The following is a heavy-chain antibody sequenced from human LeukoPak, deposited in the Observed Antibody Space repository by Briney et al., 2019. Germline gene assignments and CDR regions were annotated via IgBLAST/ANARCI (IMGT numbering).Heavy chain of an antibody. CDR2: ISGSGDDT. Sequence: GGSLRLSCAASGFTFSSYAMGWVRQAPGKGLEWVSAISGSGDDTYYTDSVKGRFTISRDNSKNTLYLQMNSLRAEDTALYYCAKEHDSSGSPYYFDYWGQGTLVTVSS. V-gene: IGHV3-23*01. CDR3: AKEHDSSGSPYYFDY. D-gene: IGHD3-22*01. CDR1: GFTFSSYA. J-gene: IGHJ4*02.